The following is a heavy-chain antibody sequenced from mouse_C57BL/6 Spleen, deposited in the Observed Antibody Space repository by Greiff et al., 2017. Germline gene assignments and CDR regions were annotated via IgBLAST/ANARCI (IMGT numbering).Heavy chain of an antibody. CDR2: IAPSDSET. D-gene: IGHD1-1*01. CDR1: GYTFTSYW. Sequence: QVQLQQPGAELVRPGSSVKLSCKASGYTFTSYWMHWVKQRPIQGLEWIGNIAPSDSETHYNQKIKDKATLTVDKSSSTAYMQLSSLTSEDSAVYYGAKGGSYGWYFDVWGTGTTVTVSS. V-gene: IGHV1-52*01. J-gene: IGHJ1*03. CDR3: AKGGSYGWYFDV.